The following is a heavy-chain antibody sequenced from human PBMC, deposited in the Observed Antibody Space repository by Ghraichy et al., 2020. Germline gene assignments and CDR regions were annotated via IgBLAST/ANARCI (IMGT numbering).Heavy chain of an antibody. CDR1: GFTFSSYS. CDR3: ARDWMARYDRSGGGY. J-gene: IGHJ4*02. V-gene: IGHV3-21*01. D-gene: IGHD3-22*01. Sequence: GGSLRLSCAASGFTFSSYSMNWVRQAPGKGLEWVSDITSNSSYIYYADSVKGRFTISRDNAKNTLYLQMNSLRAEDTAVYYCARDWMARYDRSGGGYWGQGTLVTVSS. CDR2: ITSNSSYI.